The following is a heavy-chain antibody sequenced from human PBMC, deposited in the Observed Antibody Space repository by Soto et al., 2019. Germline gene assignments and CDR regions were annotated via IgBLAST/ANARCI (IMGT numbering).Heavy chain of an antibody. J-gene: IGHJ4*02. D-gene: IGHD3-3*01. CDR3: ARDGAPYYDFWSGYSRHFDY. Sequence: GESLKISCKGSGYTFTDYWIGWVRQLPGKGLEWMGIIYPGDSDTRYSPSFQGHVTITVDKSTSTAYLQWNTLKASDTAMYYCARDGAPYYDFWSGYSRHFDYWGQGTLVTVSS. V-gene: IGHV5-51*01. CDR2: IYPGDSDT. CDR1: GYTFTDYW.